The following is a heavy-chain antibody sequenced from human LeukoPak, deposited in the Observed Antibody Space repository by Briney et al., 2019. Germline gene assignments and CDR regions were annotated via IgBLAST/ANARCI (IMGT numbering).Heavy chain of an antibody. CDR1: GGSFSGYY. J-gene: IGHJ4*02. CDR3: ARDLFGYSSGWIFDY. V-gene: IGHV4-34*01. D-gene: IGHD6-19*01. Sequence: TSETLSLTCAVYGGSFSGYYWSWIRQPPGKGLEWIGEINHSGSTNYNPSLKSRVTISVDTSKNQFSLKLSSVTAADTAVYYCARDLFGYSSGWIFDYWGQGTLVTVSS. CDR2: INHSGST.